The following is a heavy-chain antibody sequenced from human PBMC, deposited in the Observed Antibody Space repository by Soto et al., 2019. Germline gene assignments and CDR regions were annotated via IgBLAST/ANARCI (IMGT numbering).Heavy chain of an antibody. CDR2: IIPIPGTA. V-gene: IGHV1-69*01. D-gene: IGHD2-2*01. CDR3: ARSQGSSTSLEIYYYYYYGMDV. J-gene: IGHJ6*02. CDR1: GGTFGSYA. Sequence: QVQLVQSGAEVKKPGSSVKVSCKASGGTFGSYAISWVRQAPGQGLEWMGGIIPIPGTANYAQKFQGRVTVAADESTSTGYMELSSRRSEDTAVYYCARSQGSSTSLEIYYYYYYGMDVWGQGTTVTVSS.